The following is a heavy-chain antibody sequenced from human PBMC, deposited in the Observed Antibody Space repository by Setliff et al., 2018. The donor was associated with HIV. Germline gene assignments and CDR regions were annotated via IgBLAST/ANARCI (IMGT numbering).Heavy chain of an antibody. D-gene: IGHD3-3*01. CDR1: DGSVSSSSYY. CDR3: ARSKTFYDFWGGYYTHGAFKI. Sequence: SETLSLTCTVSDGSVSSSSYYWAWIRQSPGKGLEWIGSIYAGGSTYYQPSLKSRVTISLDTSKNQFSLKLNSVTAADTAVYDCARSKTFYDFWGGYYTHGAFKIWGLGTMVTVSS. CDR2: IYAGGST. V-gene: IGHV4-39*07. J-gene: IGHJ3*02.